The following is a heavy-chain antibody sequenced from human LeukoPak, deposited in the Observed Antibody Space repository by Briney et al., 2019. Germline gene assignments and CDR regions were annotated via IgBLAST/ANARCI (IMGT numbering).Heavy chain of an antibody. D-gene: IGHD3-10*01. CDR3: ARGECPMVRGNWFDP. Sequence: SVKVSFKASGGTFSSYAISWVRQAPGQGLEWMGRIIPILGIANYAQKFQGRVTITADKSTSTAYMELSSLRSEDTAVYYCARGECPMVRGNWFDPWGQGTLVTVSS. CDR2: IIPILGIA. CDR1: GGTFSSYA. V-gene: IGHV1-69*04. J-gene: IGHJ5*02.